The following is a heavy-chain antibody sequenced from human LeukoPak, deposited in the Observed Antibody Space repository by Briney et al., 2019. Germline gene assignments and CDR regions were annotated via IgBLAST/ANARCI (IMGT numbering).Heavy chain of an antibody. CDR3: ARGVEGNEDY. Sequence: KSSETLSLTCAVYGGSFSGYYWSWIRQPPGKGLEWIGEINHSGSTNYNPSLKSRVTISVDTSKNQFSLKLSSVTAADTAVYYCARGVEGNEDYWGQGTLVTVPS. CDR2: INHSGST. J-gene: IGHJ4*02. V-gene: IGHV4-34*01. CDR1: GGSFSGYY.